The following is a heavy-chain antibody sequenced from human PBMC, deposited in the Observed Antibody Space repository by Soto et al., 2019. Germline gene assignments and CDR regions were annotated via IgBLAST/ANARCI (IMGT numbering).Heavy chain of an antibody. D-gene: IGHD1-1*01. CDR3: ARDLWVEPELYYYGMDV. Sequence: SETLSLTCTVSGDSISSADYYWSWIRQTPGKGLEWIGHIFYSGTTYYNPSLKSRLTISVDTSKNHFSLRLTSVTAADTAVYYCARDLWVEPELYYYGMDVWGQGTTVTAP. CDR1: GDSISSADYY. J-gene: IGHJ6*02. V-gene: IGHV4-30-4*01. CDR2: IFYSGTT.